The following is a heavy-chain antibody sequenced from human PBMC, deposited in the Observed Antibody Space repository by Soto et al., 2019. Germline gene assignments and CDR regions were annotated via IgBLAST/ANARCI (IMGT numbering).Heavy chain of an antibody. D-gene: IGHD1-1*01. CDR3: ARDLWVEPELYYYGMDV. Sequence: SETLSLTCTVSGDSISSADYYWSWIRQTPGKGLEWIGHIFYSGTTYYNPSLKSRLTISVDTSKNHFSLRLTSVTAADTAVYYCARDLWVEPELYYYGMDVWGQGTTVTAP. CDR1: GDSISSADYY. J-gene: IGHJ6*02. V-gene: IGHV4-30-4*01. CDR2: IFYSGTT.